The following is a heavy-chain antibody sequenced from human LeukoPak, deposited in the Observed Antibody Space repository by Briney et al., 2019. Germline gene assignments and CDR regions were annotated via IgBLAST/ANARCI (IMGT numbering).Heavy chain of an antibody. CDR3: MRGGRGSDSDD. J-gene: IGHJ1*01. CDR1: GVSLGPNY. Sequence: PSETLSLTCTGSGVSLGPNYCSWIRQPPGKGLEWIAYIRYSGSTNYNPSLKSRVTISADTSKNQFSLKLTSVTAADTAVYYCMRGGRGSDSDDWGQGILVTVSS. V-gene: IGHV4-59*01. D-gene: IGHD5-12*01. CDR2: IRYSGST.